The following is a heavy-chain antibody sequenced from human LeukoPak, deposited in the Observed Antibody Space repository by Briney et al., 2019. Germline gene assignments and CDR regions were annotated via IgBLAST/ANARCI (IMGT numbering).Heavy chain of an antibody. D-gene: IGHD2-15*01. Sequence: GGSLRLSCAASGFTFSSYAMHWVRQAPGKGLGWVAVISYDGSNKYYADFVKGRFTISRDNSKNTLYLQMNSLRAEDTAVYYCARDDCSGGSCYFDYWGQGTLVTVSS. CDR3: ARDDCSGGSCYFDY. V-gene: IGHV3-30-3*01. J-gene: IGHJ4*02. CDR1: GFTFSSYA. CDR2: ISYDGSNK.